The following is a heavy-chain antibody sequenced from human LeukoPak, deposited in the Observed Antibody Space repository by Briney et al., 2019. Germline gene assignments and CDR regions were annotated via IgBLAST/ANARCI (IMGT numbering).Heavy chain of an antibody. CDR3: ARGRGVVAASTTGDAFDI. Sequence: SVQVSCQASGYTFTSYDINWVRPATGQGLEWMGWMNPNSGNTGYAQKFQGRVTMTRNTSISTAYMELSSLRSEDTAVYYCARGRGVVAASTTGDAFDIWGRGTMVTVSS. CDR1: GYTFTSYD. V-gene: IGHV1-8*01. CDR2: MNPNSGNT. D-gene: IGHD2-15*01. J-gene: IGHJ3*02.